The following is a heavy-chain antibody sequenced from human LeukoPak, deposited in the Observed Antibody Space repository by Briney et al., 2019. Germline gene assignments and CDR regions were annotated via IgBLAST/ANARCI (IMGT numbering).Heavy chain of an antibody. V-gene: IGHV3-15*01. J-gene: IGHJ4*02. D-gene: IGHD5-18*01. CDR1: GGSIGTDF. CDR2: IKSKTDGGTT. CDR3: TTDRMDTAMVTDY. Sequence: ETLSLTCTVSGGSIGTDFWSWVRQAPGKGLEWVGRIKSKTDGGTTDYAAPVKGRFTISRDDSKNTLYLQMNSLKTEDTAVYYCTTDRMDTAMVTDYWGQGTLVTVSS.